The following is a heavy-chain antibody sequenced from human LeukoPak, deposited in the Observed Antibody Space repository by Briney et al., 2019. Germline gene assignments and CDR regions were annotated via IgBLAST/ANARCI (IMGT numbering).Heavy chain of an antibody. D-gene: IGHD3-16*01. V-gene: IGHV3-73*01. J-gene: IGHJ3*02. CDR2: IKDKANNYAT. Sequence: GGSLRLSCAASGFTFSGSGVHWVRQASGRGLECVGRIKDKANNYATAYAAAVEGRFTISRDDSKNTAYLQMNSLKTEDTAVYYCTELRAHAFDIWGQGTMVTVSS. CDR3: TELRAHAFDI. CDR1: GFTFSGSG.